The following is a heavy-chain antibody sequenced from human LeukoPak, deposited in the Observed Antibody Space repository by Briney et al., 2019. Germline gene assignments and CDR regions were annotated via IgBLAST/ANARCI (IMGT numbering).Heavy chain of an antibody. CDR3: ARLRDIVXVXAAXSTRIGGLYFDY. J-gene: IGHJ4*02. CDR2: INPNSGGT. D-gene: IGHD2-2*01. V-gene: IGHV1-2*02. Sequence: ASVKVSCKASGYTFTGYYMHWVRQAPGQGLEWMGWINPNSGGTNYAQTFQGRVTMTRDTSISTAYMELSRLRSDDTAVYYCARLRDIVXVXAAXSTRIGGLYFDYWGQGTLVTVSS. CDR1: GYTFTGYY.